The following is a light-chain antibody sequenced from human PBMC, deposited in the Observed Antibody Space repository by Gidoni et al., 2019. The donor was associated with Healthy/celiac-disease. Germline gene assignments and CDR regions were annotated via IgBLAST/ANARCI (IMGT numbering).Light chain of an antibody. CDR2: GGS. V-gene: IGKV3-15*01. J-gene: IGKJ1*01. CDR3: QQYNNWPPWT. CDR1: PSVSSN. Sequence: EIVMTQSSATLSVSPGERATLSCRASPSVSSNLAWYQQKPGQAPSLLIYGGSTRATGIPAKFNGKGSRARFTLTISSLRSEGFAGYYCQQYNNWPPWTFGRGTKVEIK.